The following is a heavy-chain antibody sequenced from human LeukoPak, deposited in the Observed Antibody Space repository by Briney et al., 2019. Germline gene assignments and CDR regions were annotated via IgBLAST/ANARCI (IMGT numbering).Heavy chain of an antibody. Sequence: SGTLSLTCAVTGASISNSNWWTWVRQPPGKGLEWIGEIYHSGSTNYETSLKSRATISVDKSKNQFSLKLNSVTAADTAVYYCASRAPRDNYDRYLPIDYWGQGTLVTVSS. D-gene: IGHD3-22*01. CDR1: GASISNSNW. V-gene: IGHV4-4*02. J-gene: IGHJ4*02. CDR3: ASRAPRDNYDRYLPIDY. CDR2: IYHSGST.